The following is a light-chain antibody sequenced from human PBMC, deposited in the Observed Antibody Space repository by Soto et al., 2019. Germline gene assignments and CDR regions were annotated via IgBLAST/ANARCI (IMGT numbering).Light chain of an antibody. CDR2: TNN. J-gene: IGLJ3*02. Sequence: QSALTQPPSASGTPGQRVTISCSGSSSNIGSNTVSWYQQLPGSAPKLLIYTNNQRPSGVPDRFSGSKSGTSASLAISGLQSQDEADYYCAIWDDSLNGPVFGGGTKLTVL. V-gene: IGLV1-44*01. CDR3: AIWDDSLNGPV. CDR1: SSNIGSNT.